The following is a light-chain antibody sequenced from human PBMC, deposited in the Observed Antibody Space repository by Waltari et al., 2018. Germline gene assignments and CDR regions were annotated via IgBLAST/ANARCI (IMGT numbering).Light chain of an antibody. J-gene: IGKJ1*01. CDR2: GTS. Sequence: EIVLTQSPGTLSLSPGESATLSCRTSQSVTMALAWYQQKPGQAPRLLINGTSNRATGIPDRFSGSGSGTDFSLTISSLGPEDFAVYYCQHYLRLPVTFGQGTKVEVK. V-gene: IGKV3-20*01. CDR3: QHYLRLPVT. CDR1: QSVTMA.